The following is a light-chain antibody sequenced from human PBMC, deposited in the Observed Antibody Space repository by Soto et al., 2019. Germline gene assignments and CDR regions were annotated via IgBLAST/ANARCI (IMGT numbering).Light chain of an antibody. J-gene: IGKJ1*01. CDR3: QQYGSSPQT. CDR2: GAS. CDR1: QSVSSTY. V-gene: IGKV3-20*01. Sequence: EIVLTQSPDTLSLSPGERATLSCRASQSVSSTYLAWYQQKPGQAPRLLMYGASSRATGIPDRFSGSGSGTDFTLTISRLEPEDFAVYFCQQYGSSPQTFGQGTKVEVK.